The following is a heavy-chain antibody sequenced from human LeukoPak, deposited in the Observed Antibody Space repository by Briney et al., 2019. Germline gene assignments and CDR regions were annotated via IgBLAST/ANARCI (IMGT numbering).Heavy chain of an antibody. CDR1: GFTFSSYW. CDR3: ARRTGYYDYYYYYMDV. CDR2: IKQDGSEK. Sequence: GSPRLSCAASGFTFSSYWMSWVRQAPGKGLEWVANIKQDGSEKYYVDSVKGRFTISRDNAKNSLYLQMNSLRAEDTAVYYCARRTGYYDYYYYYMDVWGKGTTVTVSS. D-gene: IGHD3/OR15-3a*01. V-gene: IGHV3-7*01. J-gene: IGHJ6*03.